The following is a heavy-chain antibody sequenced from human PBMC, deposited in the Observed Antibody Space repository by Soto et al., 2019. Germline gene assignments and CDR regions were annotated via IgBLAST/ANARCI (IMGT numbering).Heavy chain of an antibody. CDR3: ARHLRAHARHYYYGMDV. CDR1: GRSISSSSYY. V-gene: IGHV4-39*01. J-gene: IGHJ6*02. CDR2: IYYSGST. Sequence: SETLSLTCTVSGRSISSSSYYWGWIRQPPGKGLEWIGSIYYSGSTYYNPSLKSRVTISVDTSKNQFSLKLSSVTAADTAVYYCARHLRAHARHYYYGMDVWGQGTTVTVSS.